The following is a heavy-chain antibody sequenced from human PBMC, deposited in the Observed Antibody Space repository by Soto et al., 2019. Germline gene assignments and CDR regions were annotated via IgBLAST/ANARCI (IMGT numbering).Heavy chain of an antibody. Sequence: TLSLTCTVSGGSISSGDYYWSWILHPPGKGLEGIGYIYYSGSTYYNPSLKGRVTISVDTSKNQFSLKLSSVTAADTAVYYCARHVGYCSSTXCYASNWFDPWGQGTLVTLSS. J-gene: IGHJ5*02. CDR1: GGSISSGDYY. V-gene: IGHV4-30-4*01. CDR3: ARHVGYCSSTXCYASNWFDP. D-gene: IGHD2-2*01. CDR2: IYYSGST.